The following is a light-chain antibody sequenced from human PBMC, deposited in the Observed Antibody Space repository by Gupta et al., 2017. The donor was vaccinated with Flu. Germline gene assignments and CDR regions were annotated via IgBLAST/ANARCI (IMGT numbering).Light chain of an antibody. CDR1: TPNLGNNP. Sequence: QSVLTQPPSVSGILGQGVTISCSGSTPNLGNNPVNWFQQLPGTAPKLLIYANDQRPSGVPDRFSGSKSGTSASLAISGLQSEDEADYYCTSWDGSLEGHVFGAGTKVSVL. CDR3: TSWDGSLEGHV. V-gene: IGLV1-44*01. CDR2: AND. J-gene: IGLJ1*01.